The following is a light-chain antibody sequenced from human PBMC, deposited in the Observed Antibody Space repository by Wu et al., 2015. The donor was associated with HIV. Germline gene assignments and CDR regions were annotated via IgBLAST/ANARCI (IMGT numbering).Light chain of an antibody. CDR1: EAIRND. CDR2: AAS. J-gene: IGKJ4*01. V-gene: IGKV1-6*01. Sequence: AIQMTQSPSSLSASIGDRVTIICRASEAIRNDLAWYQQKPGKAPKLLVYAASTLHSGVPSRFSGSGSGTDFTLTISSLQPEDFATYYCQQSYSTPRGLTFGGGTKVEIK. CDR3: QQSYSTPRGLT.